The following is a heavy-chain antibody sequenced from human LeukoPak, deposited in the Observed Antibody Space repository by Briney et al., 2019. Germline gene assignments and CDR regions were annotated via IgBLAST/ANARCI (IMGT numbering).Heavy chain of an antibody. V-gene: IGHV3-53*01. D-gene: IGHD3-3*01. CDR2: IYTGGST. Sequence: PGGSLRLSCAASGFTVSSNYMSWVRQAPGKGLEWVSVIYTGGSTHYADSVKGRFTISRDNSKNTLYLQMNRLRAEDTAVYYRARQSLHYDFWSGYYDYWGQGALVTVPS. CDR1: GFTVSSNY. CDR3: ARQSLHYDFWSGYYDY. J-gene: IGHJ4*02.